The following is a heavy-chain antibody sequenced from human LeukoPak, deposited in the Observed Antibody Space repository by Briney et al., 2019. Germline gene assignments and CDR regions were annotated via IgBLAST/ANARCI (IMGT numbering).Heavy chain of an antibody. J-gene: IGHJ4*02. Sequence: GASVKVSCKASGYTFTSFLIHCVRQAPGQGLEWMGLVNPRDGATTYAQKSQGRLTMTRDTSTNIVYMEMSSLRSDDTAVYYCVRETIGGCFDYWGQGTLVTVSS. CDR1: GYTFTSFL. CDR3: VRETIGGCFDY. V-gene: IGHV1-46*01. CDR2: VNPRDGAT. D-gene: IGHD3-10*01.